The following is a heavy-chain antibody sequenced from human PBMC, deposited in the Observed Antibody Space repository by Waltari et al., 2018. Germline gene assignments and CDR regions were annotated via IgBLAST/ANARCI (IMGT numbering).Heavy chain of an antibody. J-gene: IGHJ4*02. CDR1: GFSFTTFS. CDR2: ISSRGFDT. CDR3: AKDLGSTSVPYYFDY. Sequence: VQLLGSGGGLGQTGGSRGLSCAASGFSFTTFSMSWVRQVPGRGLEWGAGISSRGFDTFYADSVKGRFTVSRDNSKNMLFLEMNNLRADDTGVYYCAKDLGSTSVPYYFDYWGQGTKVTVSS. D-gene: IGHD3-16*01. V-gene: IGHV3-23*01.